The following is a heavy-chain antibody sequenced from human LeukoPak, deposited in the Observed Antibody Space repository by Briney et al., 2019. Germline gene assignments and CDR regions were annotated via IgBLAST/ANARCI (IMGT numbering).Heavy chain of an antibody. D-gene: IGHD2-2*01. Sequence: GGSLRLSCAASGFTFSSYNMNWVRQAPGKGLEWVSYISSSSTTIDYADSVKGRFTISRDNAKNSLYLQMNSLRAEDTAVYYCARAGSNIVVVPNWFDPWGQGTLVTVSS. CDR2: ISSSSTTI. CDR1: GFTFSSYN. J-gene: IGHJ5*02. V-gene: IGHV3-48*01. CDR3: ARAGSNIVVVPNWFDP.